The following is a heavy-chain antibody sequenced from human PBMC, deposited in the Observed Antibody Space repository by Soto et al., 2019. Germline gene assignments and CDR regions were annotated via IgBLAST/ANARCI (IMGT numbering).Heavy chain of an antibody. CDR1: GFTFSSYS. Sequence: GGSLRLSCAASGFTFSSYSMNWVRQAPGKGLEWVSSISSSSSYIYYADSVKGRFTISRDNAKNSLYLQMNSLRAEDTAVYYCGNWYCGSTSAYPTFDYGGRGPLVSVS. CDR3: GNWYCGSTSAYPTFDY. D-gene: IGHD2-2*01. CDR2: ISSSSSYI. V-gene: IGHV3-21*01. J-gene: IGHJ4*02.